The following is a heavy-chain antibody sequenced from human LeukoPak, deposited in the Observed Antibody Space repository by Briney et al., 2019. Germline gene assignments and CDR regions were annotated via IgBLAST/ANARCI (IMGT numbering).Heavy chain of an antibody. J-gene: IGHJ4*02. Sequence: ASVKVSCKASGYTFTSYAMNWVRQAPGQGLEWMGWINTNTGNPTYAQGFTGRFVFSLDTSVSTAYLQISSLKAEDTAVYYCARIPRVIAVAGFDYWGQGTQVTVSS. CDR1: GYTFTSYA. V-gene: IGHV7-4-1*02. CDR2: INTNTGNP. CDR3: ARIPRVIAVAGFDY. D-gene: IGHD6-19*01.